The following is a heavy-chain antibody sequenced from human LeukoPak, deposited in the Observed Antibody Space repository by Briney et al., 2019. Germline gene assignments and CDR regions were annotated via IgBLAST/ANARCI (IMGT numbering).Heavy chain of an antibody. CDR3: ATMFGESSDFDH. Sequence: SETLSLTCVVSGGSISAYYWNWIRQPAGKGLEWIGRLHSSGETTSNPSLMSRATMPLDTSRNHFSLNLTSVTAADTAIYYCATMFGESSDFDHWGQGTLVTVSS. CDR2: LHSSGET. V-gene: IGHV4-4*07. CDR1: GGSISAYY. D-gene: IGHD3-10*02. J-gene: IGHJ4*02.